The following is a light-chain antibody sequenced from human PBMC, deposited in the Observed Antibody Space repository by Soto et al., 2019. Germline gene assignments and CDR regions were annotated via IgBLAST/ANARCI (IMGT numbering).Light chain of an antibody. CDR3: HQYGSYPLT. J-gene: IGKJ3*01. V-gene: IGKV3-20*01. Sequence: EVVLTQSPATLSLSPGERATLSCRANQSVSANYLAWYQQKPGQAPRLLIYGASSRATGIPDRFSGSGSGTDFTLTISRLEPEDFAVFYCHQYGSYPLTFGPGTKVDIK. CDR2: GAS. CDR1: QSVSANY.